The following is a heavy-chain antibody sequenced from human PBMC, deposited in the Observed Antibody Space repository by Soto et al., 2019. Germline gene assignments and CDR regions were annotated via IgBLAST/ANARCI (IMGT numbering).Heavy chain of an antibody. CDR1: GFTVSSNY. V-gene: IGHV3-53*04. CDR2: IYSGGST. CDR3: ARSRGDYDNWFDP. J-gene: IGHJ5*02. Sequence: GESLKISCAASGFTVSSNYMSWVRQAPGKGLEWVSVIYSGGSTYYADSVKGRFTISRHNSKNTLYLQMNSLRAEDTAVYYCARSRGDYDNWFDPWGQGTLVTVSS. D-gene: IGHD4-17*01.